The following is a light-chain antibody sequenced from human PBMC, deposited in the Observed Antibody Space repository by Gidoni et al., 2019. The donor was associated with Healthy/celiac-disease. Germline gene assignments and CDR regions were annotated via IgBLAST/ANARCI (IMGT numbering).Light chain of an antibody. CDR2: AAS. CDR3: QQLNSYPLT. Sequence: DIQLTQSPSFLSASVGDRVTITCRASQGISSYLAWYQQKPGKAPKLLIYAASTLQSGVPSRFSGSGSGTEFTLTISSLQPEDFATYYCQQLNSYPLTLXGXTKVEIK. CDR1: QGISSY. V-gene: IGKV1-9*01. J-gene: IGKJ4*01.